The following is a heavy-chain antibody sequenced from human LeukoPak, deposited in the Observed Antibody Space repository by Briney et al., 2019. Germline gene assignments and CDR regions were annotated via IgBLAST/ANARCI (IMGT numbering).Heavy chain of an antibody. CDR1: GFTFSSYA. D-gene: IGHD1-26*01. CDR3: AKDHHTGAGPPLGISGLDY. Sequence: GGSLRLSCAASGFTFSSYAMSWVRQAPGKGLEWVSAISGNGGSTYYADSVKGRFTISRDNSKNTLYLQMNSLRAEDTAVYYCAKDHHTGAGPPLGISGLDYWGQGTLVTVSS. J-gene: IGHJ4*02. V-gene: IGHV3-23*01. CDR2: ISGNGGST.